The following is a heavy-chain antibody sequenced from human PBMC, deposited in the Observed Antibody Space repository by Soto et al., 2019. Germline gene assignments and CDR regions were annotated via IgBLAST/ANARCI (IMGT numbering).Heavy chain of an antibody. V-gene: IGHV3-21*01. CDR3: AKSKAARIVATPRPFDY. Sequence: GGSLRLSCAASGFTFSSYSMNWVRQAPGKGLEWVSSISSSSSYIHYADSVKGRFTISRDNAKNSLYLQMNSLRAEDTAVYYCAKSKAARIVATPRPFDYWGQGTLVTVSS. D-gene: IGHD5-12*01. CDR2: ISSSSSYI. J-gene: IGHJ4*02. CDR1: GFTFSSYS.